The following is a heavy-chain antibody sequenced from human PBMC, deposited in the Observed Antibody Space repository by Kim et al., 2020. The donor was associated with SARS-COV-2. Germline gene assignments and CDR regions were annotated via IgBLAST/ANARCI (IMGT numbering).Heavy chain of an antibody. Sequence: GGSLRLSCVTSGVSFTENDMSWVRQAPGKGLEWVATILRSGGNTYYADSVKGRFTISRDTSRSILYLQMNSLTADDTALYYCGGGGSSLDSWGPGTQVTVSS. CDR3: GGGGSSLDS. V-gene: IGHV3-23*01. CDR1: GVSFTEND. CDR2: ILRSGGNT. J-gene: IGHJ4*02. D-gene: IGHD3-16*01.